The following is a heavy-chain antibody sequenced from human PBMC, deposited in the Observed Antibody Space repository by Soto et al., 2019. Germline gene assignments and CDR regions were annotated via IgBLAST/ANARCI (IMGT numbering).Heavy chain of an antibody. Sequence: PSETLSLTCAVSGGSISSGGYSWSWIRQPPGKGLEWIGYIYHSGSTYYNPSLKSRVTISVDRSKNQFSLKLSSVTAADTAVYHCARGVSGWFDPWGQGTLVTVSS. V-gene: IGHV4-30-2*01. D-gene: IGHD3-10*01. CDR1: GGSISSGGYS. CDR3: ARGVSGWFDP. J-gene: IGHJ5*02. CDR2: IYHSGST.